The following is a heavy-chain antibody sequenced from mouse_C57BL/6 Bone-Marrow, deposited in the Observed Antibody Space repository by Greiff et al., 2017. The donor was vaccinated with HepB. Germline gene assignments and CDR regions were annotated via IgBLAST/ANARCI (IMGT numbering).Heavy chain of an antibody. Sequence: QVQLQQSGPGLVQPSQSLSITCTVSGFSLTSYGVHWVRQSPGKGLEWLGVIWSGGSTDYNAAFISRLSISKDNSKSQVFFKMNSLQADDTAIYYCARNFLYYYGSSFYAMDYGGQGTSVTVSS. CDR1: GFSLTSYG. CDR3: ARNFLYYYGSSFYAMDY. D-gene: IGHD1-1*01. V-gene: IGHV2-2*01. CDR2: IWSGGST. J-gene: IGHJ4*01.